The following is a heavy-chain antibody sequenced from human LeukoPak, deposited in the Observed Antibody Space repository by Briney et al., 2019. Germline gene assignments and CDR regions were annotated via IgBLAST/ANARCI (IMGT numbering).Heavy chain of an antibody. D-gene: IGHD2-15*01. J-gene: IGHJ4*02. V-gene: IGHV5-51*01. CDR1: GYSFTSYW. CDR3: ARGPPNCSGGSCEHYFGY. CDR2: ILPGDSDT. Sequence: GESLKISCKGSGYSFTSYWIAWVRQLPGKGLEWMGIILPGDSDTRYSPSFQGQVTISADKSISTAYLQWSSLKASDTAMYYCARGPPNCSGGSCEHYFGYWGQGTLVTVSS.